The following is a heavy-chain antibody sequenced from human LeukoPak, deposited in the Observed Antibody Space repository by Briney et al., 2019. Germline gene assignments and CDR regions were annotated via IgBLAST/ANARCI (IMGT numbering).Heavy chain of an antibody. CDR3: ARAYSGSYDY. Sequence: ASVKVSCKTSGYTFASYYMHWVRQAPGHGLEWMGIINPSGGSTSYAQKFQGRVTMTRDTSTSTVYMELSSLRSEDTAVYYCARAYSGSYDYWGQGTLVTVSS. D-gene: IGHD1-26*01. CDR2: INPSGGST. J-gene: IGHJ4*02. V-gene: IGHV1-46*01. CDR1: GYTFASYY.